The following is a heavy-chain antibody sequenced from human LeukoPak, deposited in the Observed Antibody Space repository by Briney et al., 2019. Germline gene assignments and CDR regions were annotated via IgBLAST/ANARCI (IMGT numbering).Heavy chain of an antibody. CDR2: IKTKTDGGTT. CDR3: TTDTWRYCIHGNCYSPFQY. V-gene: IGHV3-15*01. Sequence: GGSLRLSCAASGFTFINAWMAWVRQAPGKGLEWVGRIKTKTDGGTTDYTAPVKGRFTISRDDSKNTVYLQVNSLKTEDTAVYYCTTDTWRYCIHGNCYSPFQYWGQGTLVTVSS. J-gene: IGHJ4*02. CDR1: GFTFINAW. D-gene: IGHD2-15*01.